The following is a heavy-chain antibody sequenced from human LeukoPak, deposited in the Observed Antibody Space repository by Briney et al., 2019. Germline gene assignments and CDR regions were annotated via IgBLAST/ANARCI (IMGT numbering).Heavy chain of an antibody. CDR2: INPSGGST. D-gene: IGHD3-10*01. Sequence: GASVKVSCKASGYTFTSYYMHWVRQAPGQGLEWMGIINPSGGSTSYAQKFQGRVTVTRDTSTSTVYMELSSLRSEDTAVYYCARDEFIRRYFDYWGQGTLVTVSS. J-gene: IGHJ4*02. CDR1: GYTFTSYY. CDR3: ARDEFIRRYFDY. V-gene: IGHV1-46*01.